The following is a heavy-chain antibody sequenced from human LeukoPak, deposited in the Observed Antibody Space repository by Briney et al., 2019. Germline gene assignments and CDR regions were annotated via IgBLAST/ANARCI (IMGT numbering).Heavy chain of an antibody. CDR3: ARDIAVAAPGGWFDP. D-gene: IGHD6-19*01. V-gene: IGHV4-39*07. CDR1: GGSISSSSYY. CDR2: IYYSGST. Sequence: SETLSLTCTVSGGSISSSSYYWGWIRQPPGKGLEWIGSIYYSGSTYYNPSLKSRVTISVDTSKNQFSLKLSSVTAADTAVYYCARDIAVAAPGGWFDPWGQGTLVTVSS. J-gene: IGHJ5*02.